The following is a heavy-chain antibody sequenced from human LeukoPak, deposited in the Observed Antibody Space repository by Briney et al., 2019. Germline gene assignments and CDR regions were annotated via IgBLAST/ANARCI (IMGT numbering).Heavy chain of an antibody. CDR2: INPNSGGT. Sequence: ASVKVSSKASGYRFTSSGISWVRQAPGQGLEWMGWINPNSGGTNYAQKFQGWVTMTRDTSISTAYMELSRLRSDDTAVYYCARAPKSSGYYLDYWGQGTLVTVSS. V-gene: IGHV1-2*04. D-gene: IGHD3-22*01. J-gene: IGHJ4*02. CDR3: ARAPKSSGYYLDY. CDR1: GYRFTSSG.